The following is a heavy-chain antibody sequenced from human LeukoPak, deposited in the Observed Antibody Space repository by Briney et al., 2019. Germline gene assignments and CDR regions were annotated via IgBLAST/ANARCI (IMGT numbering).Heavy chain of an antibody. D-gene: IGHD6-13*01. V-gene: IGHV3-48*01. CDR1: GFTFSSYS. Sequence: AGGSLRLSCAASGFTFSSYSMNWVRQAPGKGLEWVSDISSSSSTIYYADSVKGRFTISRDNAKNSLYLEMNSLRAEDTAVYYCARGSTSWYFFDYWGQGTLVTVSS. J-gene: IGHJ4*02. CDR2: ISSSSSTI. CDR3: ARGSTSWYFFDY.